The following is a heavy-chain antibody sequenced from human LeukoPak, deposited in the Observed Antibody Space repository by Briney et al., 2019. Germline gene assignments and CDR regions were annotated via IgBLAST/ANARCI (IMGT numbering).Heavy chain of an antibody. J-gene: IGHJ6*03. CDR1: GFTFSDYY. CDR2: ISSSGSTI. CDR3: AREASRLFWSGYPIRGDYYYYMDV. V-gene: IGHV3-11*01. Sequence: PGGSLRLSCAASGFTFSDYYMSWIRQAPGKGLEWVSYISSSGSTIYYADSVKGRFTISRDNAKNSLYLQMNSLRAEDTAVYYCAREASRLFWSGYPIRGDYYYYMDVWGKGTTVTVSS. D-gene: IGHD3-3*01.